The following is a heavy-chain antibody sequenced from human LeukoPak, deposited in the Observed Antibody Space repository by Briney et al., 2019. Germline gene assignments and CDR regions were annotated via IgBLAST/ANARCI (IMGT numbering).Heavy chain of an antibody. V-gene: IGHV4-39*01. CDR1: GGSISSSSYY. CDR2: IYYSGST. CDR3: ARHGLLWFGEPGRFDP. D-gene: IGHD3-10*01. J-gene: IGHJ5*02. Sequence: SETLSLTCTVSGGSISSSSYYWGWIRQPPGKGLEWIGSIYYSGSTYYNPSLKSRVTISVDTSKNQFSLKLSSVTAADTAVYYCARHGLLWFGEPGRFDPWGQGTLVTVSS.